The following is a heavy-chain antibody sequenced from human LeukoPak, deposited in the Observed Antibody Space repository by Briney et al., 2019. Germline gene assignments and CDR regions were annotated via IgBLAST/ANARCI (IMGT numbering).Heavy chain of an antibody. V-gene: IGHV1-8*01. CDR3: TRGSIAVPYNWFDP. CDR1: GYTFSSYD. CDR2: MNPNGGNT. D-gene: IGHD6-19*01. Sequence: GASVKVSGKASGYTFSSYDINRVRQATGQGLEWMGWMNPNGGNTGYAQKFQGRVTMTRDTSMSTAYMELSSLRSEDTAIYYCTRGSIAVPYNWFDPWGQGTLVTVSS. J-gene: IGHJ5*02.